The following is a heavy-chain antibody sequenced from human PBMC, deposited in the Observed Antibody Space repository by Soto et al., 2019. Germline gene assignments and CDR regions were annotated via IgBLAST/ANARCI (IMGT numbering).Heavy chain of an antibody. Sequence: QVQLQESGPGLVKPSQTLSLTCTVSGGSISSGGYYWSWIRQHPGKGLEWIGYIYYSGSTYYNPSLKGRVTIAEDTSKNQFSLKLSSVTAADTAVYYCASAWDYDSSGYKPFDYWGQGTLVTVSS. CDR1: GGSISSGGYY. CDR3: ASAWDYDSSGYKPFDY. J-gene: IGHJ4*02. D-gene: IGHD3-22*01. V-gene: IGHV4-31*03. CDR2: IYYSGST.